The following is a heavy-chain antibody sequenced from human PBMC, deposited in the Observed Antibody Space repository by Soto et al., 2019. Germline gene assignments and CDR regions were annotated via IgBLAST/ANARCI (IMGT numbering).Heavy chain of an antibody. CDR3: ARDGITKPPGSRFDP. CDR2: ISAYNGNT. CDR1: GYTFTSYG. D-gene: IGHD3-3*01. V-gene: IGHV1-18*01. J-gene: IGHJ5*02. Sequence: QVQLVQSGVEVKKPGASVKVSCKASGYTFTSYGISWVRQAPGQGLEWMGWISAYNGNTNYAQKLQGTVTMTTDTSTSTAYMERRSLRFDDTAVYYCARDGITKPPGSRFDPWGQGTLVTVSS.